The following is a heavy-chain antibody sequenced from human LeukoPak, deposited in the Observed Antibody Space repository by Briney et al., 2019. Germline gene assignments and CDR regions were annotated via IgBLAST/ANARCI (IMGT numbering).Heavy chain of an antibody. D-gene: IGHD6-19*01. Sequence: GGSLRLSCAASGFTVNNNYMSWVRQAPGKGLEWVSVIYSGDITYYADSVKGRFTIPRDNSKNTLYLHVNSLRAEDAAVYYCAKIRIAVAGTRSFDYWGQGTLVAVSS. V-gene: IGHV3-53*01. CDR2: IYSGDIT. CDR1: GFTVNNNY. J-gene: IGHJ4*02. CDR3: AKIRIAVAGTRSFDY.